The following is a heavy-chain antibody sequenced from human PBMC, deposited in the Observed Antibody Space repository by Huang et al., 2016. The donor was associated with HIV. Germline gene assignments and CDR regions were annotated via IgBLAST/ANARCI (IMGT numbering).Heavy chain of an antibody. CDR1: GYTVSELS. J-gene: IGHJ3*02. CDR3: ATSTPDVGAGVLRSAFDI. V-gene: IGHV1-24*01. CDR2: LEPEEGET. Sequence: QVQLVESGAELKKPGASVRVSCKVSGYTVSELSLHWVRQAPEKGLEWMGGLEPEEGETTYAQRWQGRVTRTEDTSTDTADMERSSLRPEDTAVYYCATSTPDVGAGVLRSAFDIWGQGTMVTVSS. D-gene: IGHD2-15*01.